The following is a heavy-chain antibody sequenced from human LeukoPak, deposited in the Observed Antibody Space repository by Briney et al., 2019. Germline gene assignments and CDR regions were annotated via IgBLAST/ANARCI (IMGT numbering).Heavy chain of an antibody. D-gene: IGHD4-23*01. CDR1: GFTFTNHG. CDR2: IWYDGSKK. V-gene: IGHV3-33*01. J-gene: IGHJ4*02. CDR3: ARDLGNFDRGGSYFDC. Sequence: GRSLRLSCAASGFTFTNHGFHWARQAPGKGLEWVALIWYDGSKKVYVDSMKGRFTISRDDLKNTLYLQMNSLRDEDTAVYYCARDLGNFDRGGSYFDCWGQGTLVTVSS.